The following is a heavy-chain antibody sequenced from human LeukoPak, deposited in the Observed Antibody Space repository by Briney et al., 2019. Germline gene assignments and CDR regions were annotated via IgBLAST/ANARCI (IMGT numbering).Heavy chain of an antibody. Sequence: GESLKISCQGFGYRFTTYWIAWVRQMPGKGLEWMGIIYPGDSDTRYSPSFQGQVTISADKSISTAYLQWSSLKASDTAMYYCARLSVAATNYFDYWGQGTLVTVSS. CDR1: GYRFTTYW. CDR3: ARLSVAATNYFDY. CDR2: IYPGDSDT. J-gene: IGHJ4*02. D-gene: IGHD2-15*01. V-gene: IGHV5-51*01.